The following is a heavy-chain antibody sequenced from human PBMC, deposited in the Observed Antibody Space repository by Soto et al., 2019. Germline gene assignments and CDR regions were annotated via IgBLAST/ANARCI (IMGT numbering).Heavy chain of an antibody. J-gene: IGHJ5*02. CDR1: GGSISSYY. CDR2: IYYSGST. D-gene: IGHD3-3*01. V-gene: IGHV4-59*01. Sequence: PSETLSLTCTVSGGSISSYYWSWIRQPPGKGLEWIGYIYYSGSTNYNPSLKSRVTISVDTSKNQFSLKLSSVTAADTAVYYCARVRRGGYYDFWSGPWFDPWGQGTLVTVSS. CDR3: ARVRRGGYYDFWSGPWFDP.